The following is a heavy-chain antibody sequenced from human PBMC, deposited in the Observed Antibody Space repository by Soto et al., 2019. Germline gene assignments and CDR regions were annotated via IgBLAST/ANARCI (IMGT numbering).Heavy chain of an antibody. CDR2: IIPIFGTA. V-gene: IGHV1-69*13. Sequence: ASVKVSCKASGGTFSSYAISWVRQAPGQGLEWMGGIIPIFGTANYAQKFQGRVTITADESTSTAYMELSSLRSEDTAVYYCATHPTVTTFKLIYWGQGTLVTVSS. J-gene: IGHJ4*02. CDR1: GGTFSSYA. D-gene: IGHD4-17*01. CDR3: ATHPTVTTFKLIY.